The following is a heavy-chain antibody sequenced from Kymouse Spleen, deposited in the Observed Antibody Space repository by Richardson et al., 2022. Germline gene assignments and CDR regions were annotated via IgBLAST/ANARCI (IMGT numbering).Heavy chain of an antibody. Sequence: QVQLQESGPGLVKPSETLSLTCTVSGGSISSYYWSWIRQPPGKGLEWIGYIYYSGSTNYNPSLKSRVTISVDTSKNQFSLKLSSVTAADTAVYYCAREGSSGYYYGMDVWGQGTTVTVSS. V-gene: IGHV4-59*01. CDR2: IYYSGST. CDR3: AREGSSGYYYGMDV. CDR1: GGSISSYY. J-gene: IGHJ6*02. D-gene: IGHD6-19*01.